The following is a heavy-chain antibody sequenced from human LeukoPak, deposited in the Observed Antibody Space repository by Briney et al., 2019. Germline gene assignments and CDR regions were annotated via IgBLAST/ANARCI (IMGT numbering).Heavy chain of an antibody. CDR2: IDPSDSYT. D-gene: IGHD6-6*01. CDR3: ARLEYSSSSGAFDF. V-gene: IGHV5-10-1*01. CDR1: GYSFTSYW. J-gene: IGHJ3*01. Sequence: GESLKISCKGSGYSFTSYWITWVRQMPGKGLEWMGRIDPSDSYTNYSPSFQGHVTISADKSISTAYLQWSSLKASDTVIYYCARLEYSSSSGAFDFWGQGTMVTVSS.